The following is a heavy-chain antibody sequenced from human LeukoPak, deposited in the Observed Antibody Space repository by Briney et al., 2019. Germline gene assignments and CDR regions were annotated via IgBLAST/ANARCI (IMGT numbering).Heavy chain of an antibody. CDR2: IIPIFGTA. V-gene: IGHV1-69*05. J-gene: IGHJ6*03. CDR3: ARGGSPGGYYYYYMDV. CDR1: GGTFSSYA. Sequence: GASVKVSCKASGGTFSSYAISWVRQAPGQGLEWMGGIIPIFGTANYAQKFQGRVTTTTDESTSTAYMELSSLRSEDTAVYYCARGGSPGGYYYYYMDVWGKGTTVTVSS. D-gene: IGHD3-10*01.